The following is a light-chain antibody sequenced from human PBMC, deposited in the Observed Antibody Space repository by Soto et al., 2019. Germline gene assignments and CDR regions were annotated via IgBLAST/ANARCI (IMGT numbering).Light chain of an antibody. Sequence: DVVLTPSPLSLPVALGQPASISCKSSHSLVYRDGDTFLSWFHQRPGQSPRRLIYKVSNRDSGVRVRFSRYRSDTNFVLIIGRMQPDDVGLYYYTQATFWHPYVFGLGTKREIK. J-gene: IGKJ2*01. CDR1: HSLVYRDGDTF. CDR3: TQATFWHPYV. V-gene: IGKV2-30*01. CDR2: KVS.